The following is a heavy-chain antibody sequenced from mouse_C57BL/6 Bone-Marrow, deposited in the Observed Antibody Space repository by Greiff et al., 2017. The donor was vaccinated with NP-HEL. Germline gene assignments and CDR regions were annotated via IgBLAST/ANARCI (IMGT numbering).Heavy chain of an antibody. D-gene: IGHD1-1*01. CDR3: ARHSTGGSSGYYAMDY. Sequence: EVHLVESGGGLVQPGESLKLSCESNEYEFPSHDMSWVRKTPEKRLELVAAINSDGGSTYYPDTMERRFIISRDNTKKTLYLQMSSLRSEDTALYYCARHSTGGSSGYYAMDYWGQGTSVTVSS. V-gene: IGHV5-2*01. J-gene: IGHJ4*01. CDR1: EYEFPSHD. CDR2: INSDGGST.